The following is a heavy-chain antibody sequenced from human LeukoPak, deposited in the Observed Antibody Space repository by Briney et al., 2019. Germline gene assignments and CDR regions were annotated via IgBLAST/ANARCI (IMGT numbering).Heavy chain of an antibody. V-gene: IGHV3-74*01. D-gene: IGHD5-12*01. CDR1: GFPFSSYW. CDR3: VRGGYHGYCVDY. J-gene: IGHJ4*02. CDR2: INPEGSTT. Sequence: PGGSLRLSCAASGFPFSSYWMHWVRQAPGKGLAWVSRINPEGSTTTYADSVKGRFTISRDNAKNTVYLQMNSLTAEDTAVYYCVRGGYHGYCVDYWGQGTLVTVSS.